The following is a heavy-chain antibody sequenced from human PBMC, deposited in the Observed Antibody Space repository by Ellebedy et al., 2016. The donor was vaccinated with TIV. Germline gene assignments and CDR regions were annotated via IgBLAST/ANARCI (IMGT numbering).Heavy chain of an antibody. Sequence: MPSETLSLTCTVSGGSVKSDNYYWSWIRQPPGKGLEWIGYTFYSGNTQYNPSLTSRVTISIDTSKNQFSQRLTSVAAADTAVYYCARQASGYSGSYFYFYYWGQGTLVTVSS. CDR3: ARQASGYSGSYFYFYY. CDR1: GGSVKSDNYY. D-gene: IGHD1-26*01. J-gene: IGHJ4*02. V-gene: IGHV4-61*01. CDR2: TFYSGNT.